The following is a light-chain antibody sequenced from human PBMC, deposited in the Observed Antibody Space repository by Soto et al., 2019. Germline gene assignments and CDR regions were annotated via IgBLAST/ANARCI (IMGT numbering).Light chain of an antibody. CDR1: SSDVGSYNR. CDR2: EVS. Sequence: QSVLAQPPYVSGSPGQSGAISCTGTSSDVGSYNRVSWYQQPPGTAPKVMIYEVSNRPSGVPDRFSGSKSGNTASLTISGLQAEDEADYYCSSYTSSSTYVFGPVTKATVL. J-gene: IGLJ1*01. CDR3: SSYTSSSTYV. V-gene: IGLV2-18*02.